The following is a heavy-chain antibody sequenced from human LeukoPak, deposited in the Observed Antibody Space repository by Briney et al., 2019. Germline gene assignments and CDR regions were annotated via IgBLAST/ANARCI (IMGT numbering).Heavy chain of an antibody. D-gene: IGHD4-23*01. CDR2: INTSGSNT. Sequence: ASVKVSCMSSGYTFTNFYMHWVRQAPGQGLEWMGLINTSGSNTWFAEKFQGRIILTRDMSTTTNYMELSSLRSEDTAVYFCARDNSIDDRGWWFDPWGQGTLVTVSS. V-gene: IGHV1-46*01. J-gene: IGHJ5*02. CDR1: GYTFTNFY. CDR3: ARDNSIDDRGWWFDP.